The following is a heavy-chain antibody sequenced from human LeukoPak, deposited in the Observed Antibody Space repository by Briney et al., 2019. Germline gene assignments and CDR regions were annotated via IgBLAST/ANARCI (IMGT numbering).Heavy chain of an antibody. CDR3: AGGQGWLLDY. Sequence: GGSLRLSCAASGFTFSSYWMTWVRQAPGKGLEWVANIKQDGSEQYYVDSVRGRFTISRDNAKNSLFLQMNSLRVEDTAVVYCAGGQGWLLDYWGQGTLVTVSS. J-gene: IGHJ4*02. D-gene: IGHD2-15*01. V-gene: IGHV3-7*05. CDR1: GFTFSSYW. CDR2: IKQDGSEQ.